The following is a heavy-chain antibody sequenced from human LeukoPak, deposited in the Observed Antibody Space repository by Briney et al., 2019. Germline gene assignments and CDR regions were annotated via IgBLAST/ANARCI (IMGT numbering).Heavy chain of an antibody. V-gene: IGHV1-46*01. J-gene: IGHJ6*03. D-gene: IGHD2-2*01. Sequence: ASVKVSCKASGYTFTSYYMHWVRQAPGQGLEWMGIINPSGGSTSYAQKFQGRVTITADKSTSTAYMELSSLRSEDTAVYYCARAYCSSTSCYGYYYYYMDVWGKGTTVTVSS. CDR3: ARAYCSSTSCYGYYYYYMDV. CDR2: INPSGGST. CDR1: GYTFTSYY.